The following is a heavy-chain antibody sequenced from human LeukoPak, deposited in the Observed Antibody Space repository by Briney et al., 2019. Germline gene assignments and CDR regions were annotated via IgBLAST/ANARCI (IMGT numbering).Heavy chain of an antibody. V-gene: IGHV4-61*01. J-gene: IGHJ4*02. CDR3: ARAAATTFPYYFDY. CDR1: GGSISSSSYY. Sequence: SETLSLTCTVSGGSISSSSYYWSWIRQPPGKGLEWIGYIYYSGSTNYNPSLKSRVTISVDTSKNQFSLKLSSVTAADTAVYYCARAAATTFPYYFDYWGQGILVTVSS. D-gene: IGHD2-15*01. CDR2: IYYSGST.